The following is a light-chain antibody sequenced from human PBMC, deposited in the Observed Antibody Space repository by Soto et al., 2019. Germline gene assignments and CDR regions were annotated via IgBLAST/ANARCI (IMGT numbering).Light chain of an antibody. Sequence: DIQMTQSPSTLSASVGDRVTISCRANQSISRWLAWYQQKPGKAPQLLMFDVSRRETGIPSRFSGSGSGTEFTLTISSLQSEDFAVYYCQQYDNWPLTFGGGTKVEIK. J-gene: IGKJ4*01. CDR3: QQYDNWPLT. CDR1: QSISRW. CDR2: DVS. V-gene: IGKV1-5*01.